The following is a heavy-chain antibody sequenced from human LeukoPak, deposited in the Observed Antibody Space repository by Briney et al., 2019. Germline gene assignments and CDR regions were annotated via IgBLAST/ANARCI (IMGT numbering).Heavy chain of an antibody. Sequence: TGGSLRLSCAASGFTFSSYAMSWVRQAPGKGLEWVSAISGSGGSTYYADSVKGRFTISRDNSKNTLYLQMNSLRAEDTAVYYCARSVSGGSWSRRKYNWFDPWGQGTLVTVSS. V-gene: IGHV3-23*01. D-gene: IGHD2-15*01. CDR2: ISGSGGST. CDR3: ARSVSGGSWSRRKYNWFDP. CDR1: GFTFSSYA. J-gene: IGHJ5*02.